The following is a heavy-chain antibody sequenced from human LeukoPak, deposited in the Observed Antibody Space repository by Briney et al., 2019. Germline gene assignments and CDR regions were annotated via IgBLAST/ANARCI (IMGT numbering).Heavy chain of an antibody. CDR3: AKCSTGSYYYHFDY. Sequence: GGSLRLSCAASGFTFSSYAMHWVRQAPGKGLEWVAVISYDGSNKYYADSVKGRFTISRDNSKNTLYLQMNSLRAEDTAVYYCAKCSTGSYYYHFDYWGQGTLVTVSS. D-gene: IGHD3-10*01. J-gene: IGHJ4*02. CDR2: ISYDGSNK. CDR1: GFTFSSYA. V-gene: IGHV3-30*04.